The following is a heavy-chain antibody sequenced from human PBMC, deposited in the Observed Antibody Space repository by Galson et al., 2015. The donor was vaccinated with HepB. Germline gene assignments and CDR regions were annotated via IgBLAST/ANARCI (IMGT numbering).Heavy chain of an antibody. V-gene: IGHV3-23*01. CDR2: ISGSGGST. CDR3: AKGGWYGDAFDI. CDR1: GFTFSSYA. Sequence: SLRLSCAASGFTFSSYAMSWVRQAPGKGLEWVSAISGSGGSTYYADSVKGRFTISRDNSKNTLYLQMNSLRAEDTAVYYCAKGGWYGDAFDIWGQGTMVTVSS. D-gene: IGHD6-19*01. J-gene: IGHJ3*02.